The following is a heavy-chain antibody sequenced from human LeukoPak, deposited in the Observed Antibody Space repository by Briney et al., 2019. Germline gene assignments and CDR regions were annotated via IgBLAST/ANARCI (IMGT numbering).Heavy chain of an antibody. CDR2: ISWNSGSI. V-gene: IGHV3-9*01. D-gene: IGHD2-21*02. CDR3: AKERGGAYCGGDCYSLDY. Sequence: GGSLRLSCAASGFTFDDYAMHWVRQAPGKGLEWASGISWNSGSIGYADSVKGRFTISRDNAKNSLYLQMNSLRAEDTALYYCAKERGGAYCGGDCYSLDYWGQGTLVTVSS. CDR1: GFTFDDYA. J-gene: IGHJ4*02.